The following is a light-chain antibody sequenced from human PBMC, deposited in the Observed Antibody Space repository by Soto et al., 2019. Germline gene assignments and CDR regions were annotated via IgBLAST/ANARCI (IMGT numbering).Light chain of an antibody. CDR3: SSDISSSAPYV. J-gene: IGLJ1*01. V-gene: IGLV2-14*01. Sequence: QSALTQPASVSGSPGQSITISCTGTTSDIGGYNYVSWYQQHPGKAPKLMIYGVTRRPSGVSNRFSGSKSGNTASLTISGLQAEDEADYYCSSDISSSAPYVFGTGTKLTVL. CDR2: GVT. CDR1: TSDIGGYNY.